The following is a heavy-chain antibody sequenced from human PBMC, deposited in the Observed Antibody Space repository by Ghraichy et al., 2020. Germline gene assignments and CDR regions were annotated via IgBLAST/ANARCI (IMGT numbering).Heavy chain of an antibody. CDR2: IKQDGSEK. CDR3: ARDSIHPYIAAAGTYYYGMDG. CDR1: GFTFSSYW. V-gene: IGHV3-7*01. Sequence: GGSLRLSCAASGFTFSSYWMSWVRQAPGKGLEWVANIKQDGSEKYYVDSVKGRFTISRDNAKNSLYLQMNSLRAEDTAVYYCARDSIHPYIAAAGTYYYGMDGWGDGSTVTVSS. J-gene: IGHJ6*02. D-gene: IGHD6-13*01.